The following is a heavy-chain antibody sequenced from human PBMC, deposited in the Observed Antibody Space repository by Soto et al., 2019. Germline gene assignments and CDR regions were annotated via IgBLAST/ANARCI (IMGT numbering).Heavy chain of an antibody. V-gene: IGHV4-39*01. CDR1: GGSISSSSYN. Sequence: SETLSLTCTVSGGSISSSSYNWGWIRQPPGKGLEWIGSIYYSGSTYYNPSLKSRVTISVDASKNQFSLKLSSVTAADTAVYYCARGGNGYYGLDVWGQGTKVTVSS. D-gene: IGHD3-16*01. J-gene: IGHJ6*02. CDR2: IYYSGST. CDR3: ARGGNGYYGLDV.